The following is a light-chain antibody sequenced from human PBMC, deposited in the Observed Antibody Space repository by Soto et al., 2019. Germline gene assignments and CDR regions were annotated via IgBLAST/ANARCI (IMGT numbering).Light chain of an antibody. CDR3: AAWDDSLNGPV. CDR2: SNN. Sequence: QSVLTQPPSASGTPGQRVPISCSGSSSNIRSNTVNWYQQLPGTAPKLLIYSNNQRPSGVPDRFSGSKSGTSASLAISGLQSEDEADYYCAAWDDSLNGPVFGGGTKVTVL. V-gene: IGLV1-44*01. J-gene: IGLJ2*01. CDR1: SSNIRSNT.